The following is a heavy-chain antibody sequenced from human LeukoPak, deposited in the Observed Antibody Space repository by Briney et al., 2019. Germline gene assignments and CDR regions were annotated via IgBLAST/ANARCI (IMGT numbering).Heavy chain of an antibody. CDR1: GGTLSSYA. Sequence: ASVNVSCKPSGGTLSSYALNWVRQAPGQRLEWIGRIIPIFAIVNYAQNFQGRVTITADRSTTTGYMELSSLRFEDTAFYYCARAESSGYSLDENFAWWGQ. CDR3: ARAESSGYSLDENFAW. CDR2: IIPIFAIV. V-gene: IGHV1-69*04. J-gene: IGHJ6*01. D-gene: IGHD3-22*01.